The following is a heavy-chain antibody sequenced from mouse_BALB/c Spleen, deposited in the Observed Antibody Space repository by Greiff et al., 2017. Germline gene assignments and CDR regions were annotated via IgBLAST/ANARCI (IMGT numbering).Heavy chain of an antibody. CDR3: ARDWTDYYGSSPDV. CDR1: GFTFSSYA. J-gene: IGHJ1*01. Sequence: EVQRVESGGGLVKPGGSLKLSCAASGFTFSSYAMSWVRQTPEKRLEWVASISSGGSTYYPDSVKGRFTISIDNARNILYLQMSSLRSEATAMYYCARDWTDYYGSSPDVWGAGTTVTVSS. V-gene: IGHV5-6-5*01. CDR2: ISSGGST. D-gene: IGHD1-1*01.